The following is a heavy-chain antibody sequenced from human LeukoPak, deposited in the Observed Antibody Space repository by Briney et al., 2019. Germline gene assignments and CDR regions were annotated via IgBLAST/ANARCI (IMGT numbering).Heavy chain of an antibody. CDR2: ISSDGTNN. CDR3: AKDGPPTVTRGSFDY. V-gene: IGHV3-30*18. CDR1: GFTFSSYG. J-gene: IGHJ4*02. D-gene: IGHD4-11*01. Sequence: PGRSLRLSCAASGFTFSSYGLHWVRQAPGKGLEWVALISSDGTNNYYANSVKGRFTISRDNSKNTLYLQMNSLRPEDTAVYYCAKDGPPTVTRGSFDYWGQGTLVTVSS.